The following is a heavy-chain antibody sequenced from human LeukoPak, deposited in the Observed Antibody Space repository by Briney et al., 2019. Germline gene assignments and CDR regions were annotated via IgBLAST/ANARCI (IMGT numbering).Heavy chain of an antibody. Sequence: GGSLRLSCAASGFTFDDYAMHWVRQAPGKGLEWVSGISWNSGSIGYADSVKGRFTISRDNAKNSLYLQMNSLRAEDTALYYCAKVARIAAAGTGFDIWGQGTMVTVSS. CDR3: AKVARIAAAGTGFDI. V-gene: IGHV3-9*01. CDR1: GFTFDDYA. D-gene: IGHD6-13*01. CDR2: ISWNSGSI. J-gene: IGHJ3*02.